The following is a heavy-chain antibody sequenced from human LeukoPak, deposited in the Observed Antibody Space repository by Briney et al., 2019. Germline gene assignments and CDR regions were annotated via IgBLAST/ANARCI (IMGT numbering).Heavy chain of an antibody. J-gene: IGHJ4*02. CDR3: ATASTLWSASFDY. CDR2: FDPEDGET. Sequence: GASVKVSCKVSGYTLTELSMHWVRQAPGKGLEWMGGFDPEDGETIYAQKFQGRVTMTGDTSTDTAYMELSSLRSEDTAVYYCATASTLWSASFDYWGQGTLVTVSS. V-gene: IGHV1-24*01. D-gene: IGHD3-16*01. CDR1: GYTLTELS.